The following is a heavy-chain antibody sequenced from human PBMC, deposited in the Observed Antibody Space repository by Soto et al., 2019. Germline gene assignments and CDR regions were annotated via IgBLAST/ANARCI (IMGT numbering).Heavy chain of an antibody. J-gene: IGHJ6*02. CDR1: RGTCSRYT. Sequence: ASVKVCGKASRGTCSRYTISWVRQAPGQGLEWMGRIIPILGIANYAQKFQGRVTITADKSTSTAYMELSSLRYEDTAVYYCAREVFSSSWRYYYGMDVWGQGTTVTVSS. CDR2: IIPILGIA. D-gene: IGHD6-13*01. CDR3: AREVFSSSWRYYYGMDV. V-gene: IGHV1-69*04.